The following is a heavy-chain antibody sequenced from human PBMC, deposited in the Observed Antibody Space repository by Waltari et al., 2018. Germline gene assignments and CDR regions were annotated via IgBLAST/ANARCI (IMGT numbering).Heavy chain of an antibody. CDR1: GGSITSNRHY. Sequence: QLQLQESGPGLGKPSETLSLTCIVPGGSITSNRHYWAWIRQPPGQGLEWIGTMSYNGATYSSPSLKSRVTLSRDTSKNHLYLKLGSVTAADTAVYYCATYIGASIGTAAFDVWGQGTMVTVSS. V-gene: IGHV4-39*02. D-gene: IGHD5-12*01. J-gene: IGHJ3*01. CDR3: ATYIGASIGTAAFDV. CDR2: MSYNGAT.